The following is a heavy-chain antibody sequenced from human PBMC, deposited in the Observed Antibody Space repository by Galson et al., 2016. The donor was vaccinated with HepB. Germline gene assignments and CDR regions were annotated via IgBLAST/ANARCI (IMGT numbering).Heavy chain of an antibody. D-gene: IGHD6-19*01. J-gene: IGHJ4*02. Sequence: QSGAEVKKTGESLKISCKGSGYSFSDYWIAWVRQMPGKGLEWMGIIHPGESGIKYSPSFQGQVTISADKSISTAYLQWSSLKASDTAMYYCARHVQTSAWSTFDYWGQGMLVTVSS. CDR1: GYSFSDYW. V-gene: IGHV5-51*01. CDR2: IHPGESGI. CDR3: ARHVQTSAWSTFDY.